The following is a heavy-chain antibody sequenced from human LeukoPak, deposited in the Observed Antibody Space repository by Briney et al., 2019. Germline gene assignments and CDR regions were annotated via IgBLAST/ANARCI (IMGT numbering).Heavy chain of an antibody. J-gene: IGHJ3*02. CDR2: IYPGDSDT. CDR1: GYSFTSYW. CDR3: ARRGVYAGDAFDI. Sequence: GESLKISCKDSGYSFTSYWIGWVRQMPGKGLEWMGIIYPGDSDTRYSPSFQGQVTISADKSISTAYLQWSSLKASDTAMYYCARRGVYAGDAFDIWGQGTMVTVSS. V-gene: IGHV5-51*01. D-gene: IGHD1-14*01.